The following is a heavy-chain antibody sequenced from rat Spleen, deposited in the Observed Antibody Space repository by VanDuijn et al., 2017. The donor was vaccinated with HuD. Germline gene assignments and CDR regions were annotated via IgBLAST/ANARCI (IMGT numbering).Heavy chain of an antibody. J-gene: IGHJ2*01. CDR2: ISTSGSRT. Sequence: EVQLVESDGGLVPPGRSLKLSCAASGFTFSDYYMAWVRQAPKKGLEWVATISTSGSRTYYPDSVKGRFTISRDNAKSSLYLQMNSLKSEDTATYYCAKNIYYSSYLYYFDYWGQGVMVTVSS. CDR3: AKNIYYSSYLYYFDY. CDR1: GFTFSDYY. D-gene: IGHD1-2*01. V-gene: IGHV5-7*01.